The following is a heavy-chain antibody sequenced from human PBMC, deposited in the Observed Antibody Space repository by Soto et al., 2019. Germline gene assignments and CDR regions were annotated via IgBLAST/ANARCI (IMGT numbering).Heavy chain of an antibody. Sequence: SETLSLTCRVSGGSIRGINYCWGWIRQPPGEALEWIGTVCYSGTSYFNPSLKSRVTTSVDTSKNQFSLKLSSVTAADTAVYYCASLREYSSSSRYYYYYYGMDVWGQGTTVTVSS. D-gene: IGHD6-6*01. CDR1: GGSIRGINYC. CDR3: ASLREYSSSSRYYYYYYGMDV. J-gene: IGHJ6*02. V-gene: IGHV4-39*01. CDR2: VCYSGTS.